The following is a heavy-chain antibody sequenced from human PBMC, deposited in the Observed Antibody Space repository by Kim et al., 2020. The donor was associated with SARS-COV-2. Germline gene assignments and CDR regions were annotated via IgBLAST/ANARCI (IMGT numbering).Heavy chain of an antibody. Sequence: SETLSLTCAVSGGSISSSNWWSWVRQPPGKGLEWIGEIYHSGSTNYNPSLKSRVTISVDKSKNQFSLKLSSVTAADTAVYYCARDVDIVAGNAFDIWGQGTMVTVSS. CDR1: GGSISSSNW. J-gene: IGHJ3*02. CDR2: IYHSGST. CDR3: ARDVDIVAGNAFDI. V-gene: IGHV4-4*02. D-gene: IGHD5-12*01.